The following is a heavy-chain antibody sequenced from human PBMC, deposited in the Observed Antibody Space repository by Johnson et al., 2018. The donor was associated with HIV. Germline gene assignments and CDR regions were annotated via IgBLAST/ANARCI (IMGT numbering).Heavy chain of an antibody. D-gene: IGHD1-26*01. CDR2: ISYDGSNK. CDR3: ARCGELSAFDI. CDR1: GFTFSSYG. J-gene: IGHJ3*02. V-gene: IGHV3-30*03. Sequence: QVQLMESGGGLVQPGGSLRLSCAASGFTFSSYGMHWVRQAPGKGLEWVAVISYDGSNKYYADSVKGRFTISRDNSQNTLYLQMGSLRAEDMAVYYCARCGELSAFDIWGQGTMVTVSS.